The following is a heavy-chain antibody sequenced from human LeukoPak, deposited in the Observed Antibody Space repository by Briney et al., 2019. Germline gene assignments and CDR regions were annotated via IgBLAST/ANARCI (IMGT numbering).Heavy chain of an antibody. D-gene: IGHD2-8*01. Sequence: GGSLRLSCAASGFTFSTYNMNWVRQAPGKGLEWVSSISSRRTYIYYADSVKGRFTISRDNAKNSLYLQMNSLRAEDTAVYYCARGPERTGVGTRYYYDMDVWGQGTTVTVSS. CDR1: GFTFSTYN. J-gene: IGHJ6*02. CDR3: ARGPERTGVGTRYYYDMDV. V-gene: IGHV3-21*01. CDR2: ISSRRTYI.